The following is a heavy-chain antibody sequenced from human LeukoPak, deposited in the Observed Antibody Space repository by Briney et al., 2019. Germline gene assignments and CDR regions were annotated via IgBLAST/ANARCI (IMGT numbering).Heavy chain of an antibody. CDR1: GFTFSDSA. CDR2: IGTSSSFR. J-gene: IGHJ4*02. Sequence: PGGSLRLSCAASGFTFSDSAMNWVRQAPEKGLEWVAYIGTSSSFREYADPVKGRFTISRDDAQNSVYLQMNTLRVEDTAVYYCARDLRTPHDCGQGTLVTVSS. V-gene: IGHV3-48*01. CDR3: ARDLRTPHD. D-gene: IGHD2-15*01.